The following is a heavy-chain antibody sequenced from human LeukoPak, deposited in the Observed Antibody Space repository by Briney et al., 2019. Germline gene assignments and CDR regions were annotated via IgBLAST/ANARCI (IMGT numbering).Heavy chain of an antibody. CDR1: GFTFSNFE. CDR2: VSTTHTTA. Sequence: GGSLRLSCAASGFTFSNFEMNWVRQAPGKGLEWISHVSTTHTTAYADSVKGRFTISRDNAQNSLYLQMNRLRVEDTAVYYCARVVVTATFDYWGQGTLVTVSS. V-gene: IGHV3-48*03. D-gene: IGHD2-21*02. CDR3: ARVVVTATFDY. J-gene: IGHJ4*02.